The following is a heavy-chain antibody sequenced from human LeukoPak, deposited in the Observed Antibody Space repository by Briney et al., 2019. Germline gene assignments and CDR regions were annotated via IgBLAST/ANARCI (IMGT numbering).Heavy chain of an antibody. CDR1: GGSIGSSSYY. CDR3: ARVAAVPYNWFDP. Sequence: PSETLSLTCTVSGGSIGSSSYYWGWIRQPPGKGLEWIGSIYYSGITYYNPSLKSRVTISVDTSKNQFSLKLSSVTAADTAVYYCARVAAVPYNWFDPWGQGTLVTVSS. V-gene: IGHV4-39*07. CDR2: IYYSGIT. J-gene: IGHJ5*02. D-gene: IGHD6-13*01.